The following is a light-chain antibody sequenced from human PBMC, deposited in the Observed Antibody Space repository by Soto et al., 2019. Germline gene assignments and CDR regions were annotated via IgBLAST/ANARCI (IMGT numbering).Light chain of an antibody. CDR1: SSDVGGYNY. CDR3: SSYTSSSSYV. CDR2: EVS. V-gene: IGLV2-14*01. Sequence: QAVVTQPASVSGSPGQSITISCTGTSSDVGGYNYVSWYQQHPGKAPKLIIYEVSNRPSGVSNRFSGSKSGNTASLTISGLQAEDESDYYCSSYTSSSSYVFGTGTKVTVL. J-gene: IGLJ1*01.